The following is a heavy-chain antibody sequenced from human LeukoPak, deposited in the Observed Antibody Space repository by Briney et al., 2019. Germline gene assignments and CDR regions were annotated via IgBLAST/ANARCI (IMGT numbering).Heavy chain of an antibody. D-gene: IGHD2-15*01. CDR2: IYYSGST. CDR3: ARAAGYCSGGSCYCYYYYYMDV. CDR1: GGSISSYY. V-gene: IGHV4-59*01. Sequence: SETLSLTCTVSGGSISSYYWSWIRQPPGKGLEWIGYIYYSGSTNYNPSLKSRVTISVDTSKNQFSLKLSPVTAADTAVYYCARAAGYCSGGSCYCYYYYYMDVWGKGTTVTVSS. J-gene: IGHJ6*03.